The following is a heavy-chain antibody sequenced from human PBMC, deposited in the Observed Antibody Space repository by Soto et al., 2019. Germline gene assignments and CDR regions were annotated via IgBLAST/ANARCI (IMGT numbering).Heavy chain of an antibody. CDR1: GFTVSSYH. D-gene: IGHD6-13*01. Sequence: EVQLVESGGGLVQPGGSLRLSCAASGFTVSSYHMSWVRQAPGKGLEWVSVLYSAGSADFADSVKGRFTISRDNSKNTQYLQLSSLRAEDSALYYSPRVHSNSYHYLDYWGQGTLVTVST. J-gene: IGHJ4*02. CDR3: PRVHSNSYHYLDY. V-gene: IGHV3-66*01. CDR2: LYSAGSA.